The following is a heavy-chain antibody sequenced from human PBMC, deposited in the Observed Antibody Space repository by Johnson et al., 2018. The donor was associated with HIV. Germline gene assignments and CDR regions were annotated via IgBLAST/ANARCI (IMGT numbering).Heavy chain of an antibody. Sequence: MQLVESGGGVVRPGGSLRLSCAASGFSFDDYGMSWVRQAPGKGLEWVSAISGSGGRTYYADSVKGRFTISRDNSKNSLYLQMNSLRAEDTAVYYCARMGGRSRWAFDIWGQGTMVTVS. J-gene: IGHJ3*02. CDR1: GFSFDDYG. CDR2: ISGSGGRT. V-gene: IGHV3-20*04. D-gene: IGHD3-16*01. CDR3: ARMGGRSRWAFDI.